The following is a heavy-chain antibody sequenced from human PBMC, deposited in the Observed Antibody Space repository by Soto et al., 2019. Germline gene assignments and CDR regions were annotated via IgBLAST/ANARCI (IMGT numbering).Heavy chain of an antibody. CDR3: AKLRVLEWEVRESDY. CDR1: GFTFSSHG. CDR2: IPYDGSHQ. J-gene: IGHJ4*02. D-gene: IGHD3-3*01. V-gene: IGHV3-30*18. Sequence: QVHLVESGGGVVQPGRSLRLSCAASGFTFSSHGMHWIRQAPGKGLEWVAVIPYDGSHQYYADSVKGRFSISRDNSKNTLYLQMNSLRAEDTAVYYCAKLRVLEWEVRESDYWGQGTLVSVSS.